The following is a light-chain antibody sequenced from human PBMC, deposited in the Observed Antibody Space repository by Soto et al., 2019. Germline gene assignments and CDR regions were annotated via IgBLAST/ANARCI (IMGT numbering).Light chain of an antibody. J-gene: IGKJ1*01. CDR3: QQYYSTPCT. V-gene: IGKV4-1*01. CDR1: QSVLYSSNNKND. CDR2: WAS. Sequence: DIVMTQSPDSLAVSLGERATINCKSSQSVLYSSNNKNDLAWYQQKPGQHHKLLIYWASTRESGVPDRFSGSGSGTDFTLTISSLQAEDVAVYYCQQYYSTPCTFGQGTKVEIK.